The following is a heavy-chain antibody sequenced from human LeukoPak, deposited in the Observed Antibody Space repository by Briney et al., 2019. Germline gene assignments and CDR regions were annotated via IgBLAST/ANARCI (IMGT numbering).Heavy chain of an antibody. Sequence: GASVKVSCKASGYTFTGYYMHWVRQAPGQGLEWMGWINPNSGGTNHAQKFQGRVTMTRDTSISTAYMELSRLRSDDTAVYYCAGGYCSGGSCYGYNWFDPWGQGTLVTVSS. V-gene: IGHV1-2*02. D-gene: IGHD2-15*01. J-gene: IGHJ5*02. CDR3: AGGYCSGGSCYGYNWFDP. CDR2: INPNSGGT. CDR1: GYTFTGYY.